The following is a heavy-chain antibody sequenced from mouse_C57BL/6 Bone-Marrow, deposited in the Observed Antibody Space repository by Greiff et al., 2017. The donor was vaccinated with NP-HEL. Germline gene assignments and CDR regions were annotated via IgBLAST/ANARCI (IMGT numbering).Heavy chain of an antibody. Sequence: VKLQESGPVLVKPGASVKMSCKASGYTFTDYYMNWVKQSHGKSLEWIGVINPYNGGTSYNQKFKGKATLTVDKSSSTAYMELNSLTSEDSAVYYCARSQAPWYFDVWGTGTTVTVSS. V-gene: IGHV1-19*01. CDR2: INPYNGGT. CDR1: GYTFTDYY. CDR3: ARSQAPWYFDV. J-gene: IGHJ1*03. D-gene: IGHD3-2*02.